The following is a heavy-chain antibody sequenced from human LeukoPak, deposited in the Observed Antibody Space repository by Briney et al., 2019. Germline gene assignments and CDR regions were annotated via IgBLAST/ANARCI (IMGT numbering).Heavy chain of an antibody. J-gene: IGHJ4*02. Sequence: GGSLRLSCAASGFTFSSYAMSWVRQAPGKGLEWVSAISGSGGSTYYADSVKGRFTISRDNSKNTLYLQMNSPRAEDTAVYYCAKGSSGRYSGTSDYWGQGTLVTVSS. CDR1: GFTFSSYA. CDR2: ISGSGGST. CDR3: AKGSSGRYSGTSDY. D-gene: IGHD6-19*01. V-gene: IGHV3-23*01.